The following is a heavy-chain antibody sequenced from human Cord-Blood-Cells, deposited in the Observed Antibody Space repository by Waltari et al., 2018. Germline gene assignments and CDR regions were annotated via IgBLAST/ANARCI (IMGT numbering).Heavy chain of an antibody. CDR1: ASTSLSNS. CDR2: ISYDGSNK. Sequence: VQLVESGGGVVQPGRSLRLSCAAAASTSLSNSMPCVRQAPGKGLEWVAVISYDGSNKYYADSVKGRFTISRDNSKNTLYLQMNSLRAEDTAVYYCARDSRSGGMDVWGQGTTVTVSS. CDR3: ARDSRSGGMDV. V-gene: IGHV3-30-3*01. J-gene: IGHJ6*02.